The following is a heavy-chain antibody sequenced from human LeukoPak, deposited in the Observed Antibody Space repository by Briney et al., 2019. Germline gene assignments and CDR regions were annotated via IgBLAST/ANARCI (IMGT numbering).Heavy chain of an antibody. J-gene: IGHJ6*03. V-gene: IGHV5-51*01. CDR3: ARHHGSGSHFRHYMDV. CDR1: GYSFTSYW. D-gene: IGHD3-10*01. Sequence: GESLKISCKGSGYSFTSYWIGWVRQMPGKGLEWMGIIYPGDSDTRYSPSFQGQVTISADKSISTAYLQWSSLKASDTAMYYCARHHGSGSHFRHYMDVWGKGTTVTVSS. CDR2: IYPGDSDT.